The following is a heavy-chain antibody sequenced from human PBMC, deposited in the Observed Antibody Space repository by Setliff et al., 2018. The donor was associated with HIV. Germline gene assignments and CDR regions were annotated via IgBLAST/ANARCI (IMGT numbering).Heavy chain of an antibody. CDR1: GASLTSGSYF. D-gene: IGHD4-4*01. CDR2: VYTSGKH. Sequence: SETLSLTCSVSGASLTSGSYFWNWLRLPAGKGLEWIGYVYTSGKHNYNPSLESRAAIFLDTSKKQFSLSLTSVTAADTAVYYCARGDGGFLDFVLVLTTFDFWGQGTPVTVSS. J-gene: IGHJ4*02. V-gene: IGHV4-61*09. CDR3: ARGDGGFLDFVLVLTTFDF.